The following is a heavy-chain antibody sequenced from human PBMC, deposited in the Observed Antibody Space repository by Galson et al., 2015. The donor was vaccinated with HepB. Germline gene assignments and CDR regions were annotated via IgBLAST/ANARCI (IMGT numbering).Heavy chain of an antibody. V-gene: IGHV2-5*01. D-gene: IGHD2-2*01. CDR3: AYMSSRRNTGWFDP. Sequence: PALVKPTQTLALTCAFSGFSLSESGVAVGWFRQSPGKAPEWLALIYWHDDKRYSPSVNNRLTITKDTSKGHVVFTMTNMDPADTGTYYCAYMSSRRNTGWFDPWGQGILVTVSS. CDR1: GFSLSESGVA. J-gene: IGHJ5*02. CDR2: IYWHDDK.